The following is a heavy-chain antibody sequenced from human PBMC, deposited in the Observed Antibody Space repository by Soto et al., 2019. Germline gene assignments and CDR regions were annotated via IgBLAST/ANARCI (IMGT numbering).Heavy chain of an antibody. V-gene: IGHV3-21*06. CDR1: GFTLKNYS. CDR2: ISSNSNYK. J-gene: IGHJ5*02. CDR3: ARAGSTTWSGTTRGWFDP. Sequence: DVQLVESGGGLVKPGGSLRLSCAASGFTLKNYSMTWVRQAPGKGLEWVSSISSNSNYKYYADSLKVRFTISRDNAKNALYLQMSSLRAEDTAVYYCARAGSTTWSGTTRGWFDPWGRGTLVTVAS. D-gene: IGHD2-2*01.